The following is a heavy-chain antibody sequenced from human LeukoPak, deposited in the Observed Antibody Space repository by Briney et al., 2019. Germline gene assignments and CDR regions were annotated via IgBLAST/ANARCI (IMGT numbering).Heavy chain of an antibody. Sequence: GGSLRLSCAASGFTFSSYLMSWVRQAPGKGLEWVSYISSSSSTIYYADSVKGRFTISRDNAKNSLYLQMNSLRAEDTAVYYCAAQRRSSGYYWGQGTPVTVSS. CDR3: AAQRRSSGYY. CDR2: ISSSSSTI. J-gene: IGHJ4*02. CDR1: GFTFSSYL. V-gene: IGHV3-48*01. D-gene: IGHD6-13*01.